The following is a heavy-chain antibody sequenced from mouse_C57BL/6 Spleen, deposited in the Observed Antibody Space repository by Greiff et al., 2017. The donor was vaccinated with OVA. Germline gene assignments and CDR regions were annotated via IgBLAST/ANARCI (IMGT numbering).Heavy chain of an antibody. CDR2: IHPNSGST. V-gene: IGHV1-64*01. D-gene: IGHD1-1*01. CDR3: AREDYYGSSYY. CDR1: GYTFTSYW. Sequence: VQLQQPGAELVKPGASVKLSCKASGYTFTSYWMHWVKQRPGQGLEWIGMIHPNSGSTNYNEKFKSKATLTVDKSSSTAYMQLSSLTSEDSAVYYCAREDYYGSSYYWGQGTTLTVAS. J-gene: IGHJ2*01.